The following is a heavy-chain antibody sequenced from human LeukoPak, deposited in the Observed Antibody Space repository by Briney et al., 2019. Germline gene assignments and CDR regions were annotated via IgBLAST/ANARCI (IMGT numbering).Heavy chain of an antibody. CDR1: GFTFGDYA. CDR3: AKDISYYGSGSYTDY. D-gene: IGHD3-10*01. V-gene: IGHV3-9*01. J-gene: IGHJ4*01. Sequence: PGGSLRLSCAASGFTFGDYAMHWVRQAPGKGLEWASAISWNSGNIGYADSVKGRFTISRDNAKNSLYLQMNSLRAEDTALYYCAKDISYYGSGSYTDYWGHGTLVTVSS. CDR2: ISWNSGNI.